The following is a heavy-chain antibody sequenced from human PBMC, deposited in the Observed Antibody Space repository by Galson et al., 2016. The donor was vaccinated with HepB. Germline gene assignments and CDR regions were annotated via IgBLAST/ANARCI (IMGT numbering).Heavy chain of an antibody. CDR2: IDPGDSYT. CDR1: GYNFANYY. Sequence: QSGAEVKKPGESLRISCKGSGYNFANYYISWVRQVPGKGLEWMGRIDPGDSYTNYRPSFQGLVTISADKSLSTTYLHWSSLKASDTAIYYCARSGLVSTIGGYFFDYWGQGALVTVSS. D-gene: IGHD5/OR15-5a*01. CDR3: ARSGLVSTIGGYFFDY. V-gene: IGHV5-10-1*01. J-gene: IGHJ4*02.